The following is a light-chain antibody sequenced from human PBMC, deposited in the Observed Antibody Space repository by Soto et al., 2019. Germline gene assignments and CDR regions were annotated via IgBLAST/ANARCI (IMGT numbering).Light chain of an antibody. CDR3: ASYTTSTTLV. V-gene: IGLV2-14*03. CDR2: DVG. J-gene: IGLJ2*01. Sequence: QSALTQPASVSGSPGQSITISCTGSSSDVGGYNYVSWYQQHPGKAPKLIIHDVGNRPLGVSNRFSGSKSGNTASLTVSGLQAEDEADYYCASYTTSTTLVFGGGTKLTVL. CDR1: SSDVGGYNY.